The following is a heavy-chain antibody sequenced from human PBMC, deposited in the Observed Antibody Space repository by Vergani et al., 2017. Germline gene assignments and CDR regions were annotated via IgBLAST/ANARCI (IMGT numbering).Heavy chain of an antibody. V-gene: IGHV3-21*01. D-gene: IGHD5-12*01. Sequence: EVQLVESGGGLVKPGGSLRLSCAASGFTFSSYSMNWVRQAPGKGLEWVSSISSSSSYIYYADSVKGRFTISRDNAKNSLYLQMNSLRAEDTAVYYCARDRSPLFYSGYDYNWFDPWGQGTLVTVSS. CDR3: ARDRSPLFYSGYDYNWFDP. J-gene: IGHJ5*02. CDR1: GFTFSSYS. CDR2: ISSSSSYI.